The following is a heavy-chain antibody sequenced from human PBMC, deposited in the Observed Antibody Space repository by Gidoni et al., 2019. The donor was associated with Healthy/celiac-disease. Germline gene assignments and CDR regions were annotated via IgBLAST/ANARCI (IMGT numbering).Heavy chain of an antibody. CDR1: GFTFDDYA. D-gene: IGHD3-10*01. J-gene: IGHJ6*02. Sequence: EVQLVESGGGLVQPGRSLRLSCAASGFTFDDYAMHWVRQAPGKGLEWVSGISWNSGSIGYADSVKGRFTISRDNAKNSLYLQMNSLRAEDTALYYCAKDMEIRFGDQNYYYYGMDVWGQGTTVTVSS. CDR3: AKDMEIRFGDQNYYYYGMDV. CDR2: ISWNSGSI. V-gene: IGHV3-9*01.